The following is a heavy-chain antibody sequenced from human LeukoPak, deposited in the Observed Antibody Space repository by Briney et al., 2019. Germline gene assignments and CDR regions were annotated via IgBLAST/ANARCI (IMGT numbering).Heavy chain of an antibody. D-gene: IGHD3-10*01. Sequence: SETLSLTCTVSGGSISPYYWSWTRQPPGKGLEWIGYIQYSGSTSYNPSLKSRVTISVDTSKNQFSLKLSSVTAADSAVYSCARYGGTYFDTWGQGTMVTVSS. CDR2: IQYSGST. CDR1: GGSISPYY. J-gene: IGHJ3*02. CDR3: ARYGGTYFDT. V-gene: IGHV4-59*08.